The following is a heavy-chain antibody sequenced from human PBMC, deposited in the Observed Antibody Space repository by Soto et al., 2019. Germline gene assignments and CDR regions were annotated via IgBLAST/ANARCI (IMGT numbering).Heavy chain of an antibody. J-gene: IGHJ4*02. CDR3: ARIYWLRDSSGYHHPFDY. CDR2: FYHSGST. Sequence: SETLSLTCTVSNGSVDSRDHYWSWIRQSPERGLEWIGHFYHSGSTYYNPSLRSRASISNDLSKNQFFLELSAVTGADTAVYFCARIYWLRDSSGYHHPFDYWGLGTLVTVSS. CDR1: NGSVDSRDHY. V-gene: IGHV4-30-4*01. D-gene: IGHD3-22*01.